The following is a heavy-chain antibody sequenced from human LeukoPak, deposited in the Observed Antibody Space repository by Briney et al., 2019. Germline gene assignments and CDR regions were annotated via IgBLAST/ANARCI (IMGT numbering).Heavy chain of an antibody. CDR3: ATDNSYGSGSYYT. V-gene: IGHV4-59*01. CDR1: GGSISSYY. J-gene: IGHJ6*02. CDR2: IYYSGST. D-gene: IGHD3-10*01. Sequence: SETLSLTCTVSGGSISSYYWSWIRQPPGKGLEWIGYIYYSGSTNYNPSLKSRVTISVDTSKNQFSLKLSSVTAADTAVYYCATDNSYGSGSYYTWGQGTTVTVSS.